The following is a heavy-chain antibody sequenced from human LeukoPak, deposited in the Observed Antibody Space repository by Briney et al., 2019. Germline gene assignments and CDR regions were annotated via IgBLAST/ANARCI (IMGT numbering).Heavy chain of an antibody. CDR3: AREGDYYDSSGYYLDY. V-gene: IGHV3-30*01. Sequence: GGSLRLSCAASGFTFSSYAMHWVRQAPGKGLEWVAVMSYDGSNKYYADSVKGRFTISRDNSKNTLYLQMNSLRAEDTAVYYCAREGDYYDSSGYYLDYWGQGTLVTVSS. CDR1: GFTFSSYA. J-gene: IGHJ4*02. D-gene: IGHD3-22*01. CDR2: MSYDGSNK.